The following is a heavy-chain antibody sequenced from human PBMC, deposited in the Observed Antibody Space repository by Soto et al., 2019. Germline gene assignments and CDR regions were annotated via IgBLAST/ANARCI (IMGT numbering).Heavy chain of an antibody. J-gene: IGHJ3*02. D-gene: IGHD3-10*01. V-gene: IGHV3-53*04. Sequence: GGSLRLSCAASGFTVSSNYMSWVRQAPGKGLEWVSVIYSGGSTYYADSVKGRFTISRHNSKNTLYLQMNSLRAEDTAVYYCASQSPHPYWFGEFTDAFDIWGQGTMVTVSS. CDR3: ASQSPHPYWFGEFTDAFDI. CDR2: IYSGGST. CDR1: GFTVSSNY.